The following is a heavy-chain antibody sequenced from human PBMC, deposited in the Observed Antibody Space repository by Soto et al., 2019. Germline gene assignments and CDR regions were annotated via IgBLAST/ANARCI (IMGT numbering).Heavy chain of an antibody. V-gene: IGHV3-74*01. CDR3: ARAAVYYYGMDV. CDR2: IKSDGSST. Sequence: EVQLVESGGGLVQPGGSLRLSCAASGFIFSNYWMHWVRQAPGKGLVWVSRIKSDGSSTTNADSVRGRFTISRDNAKNRLYLQMNSLRAEDTAVYYCARAAVYYYGMDVWGQGTTVTVSS. D-gene: IGHD6-19*01. CDR1: GFIFSNYW. J-gene: IGHJ6*02.